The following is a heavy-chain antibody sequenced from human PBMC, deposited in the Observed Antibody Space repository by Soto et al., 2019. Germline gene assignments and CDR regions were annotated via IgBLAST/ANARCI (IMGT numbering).Heavy chain of an antibody. CDR1: GYKFNSFG. CDR2: ISANNGNT. D-gene: IGHD3-3*01. J-gene: IGHJ6*03. CDR3: ARAIGDVWNCPHFYMDF. Sequence: QVQLMQSGAEVKKTGASINVSCQASGYKFNSFGSAWVRQSPVQGLDGLGWISANNGNTNYTSKLQGRVTLTTDTPTTTAYIALRSLRSDYTAIFYCARAIGDVWNCPHFYMDFWGKGTTVSVTS. V-gene: IGHV1-18*01.